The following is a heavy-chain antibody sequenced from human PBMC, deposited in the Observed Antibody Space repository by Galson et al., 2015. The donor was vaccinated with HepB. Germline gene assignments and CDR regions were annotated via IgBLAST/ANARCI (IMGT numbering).Heavy chain of an antibody. V-gene: IGHV3-30-3*01. J-gene: IGHJ4*02. CDR1: RFSVSDYA. CDR2: TSYDGSNS. D-gene: IGHD6-19*01. CDR3: GRGGFRAVAGTKGDY. Sequence: SLRLSCAASRFSVSDYAMYWVRQAPGKGLEWVAVTSYDGSNSYYGDFVRGRFTISRDNSKYTLYLQMKSVRTKDTAVYYCGRGGFRAVAGTKGDYWGQGTLVTVSS.